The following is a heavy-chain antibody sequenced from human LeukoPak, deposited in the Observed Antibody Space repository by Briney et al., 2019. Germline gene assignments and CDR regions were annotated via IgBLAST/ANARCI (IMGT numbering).Heavy chain of an antibody. V-gene: IGHV1-69*04. CDR2: IIPILGIA. Sequence: SVKVSCKASGGTFSSYAISSVRQAPGQGLEWMGRIIPILGIANYAQKFQGRVTITADKSTSTAYMELSSLRSEDTAVYYCARDGYYYDSSGYFKEIKKFDPWGQGTLVTVCS. J-gene: IGHJ5*02. D-gene: IGHD3-22*01. CDR3: ARDGYYYDSSGYFKEIKKFDP. CDR1: GGTFSSYA.